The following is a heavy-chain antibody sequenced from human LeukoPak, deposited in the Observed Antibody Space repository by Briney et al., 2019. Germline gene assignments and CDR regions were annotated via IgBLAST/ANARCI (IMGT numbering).Heavy chain of an antibody. V-gene: IGHV4-61*02. J-gene: IGHJ4*02. CDR2: IYTSGST. Sequence: TSETLSLTCTVSGGSISGGDYFWSWVRQPAGKGLEWIGRIYTSGSTNYNPSFEGRVTVSLDTSKNQFSLNLRSVTAADTAVYYCAREAVTGTIVPYWWDYWGQGTLVIVSS. D-gene: IGHD1/OR15-1a*01. CDR3: AREAVTGTIVPYWWDY. CDR1: GGSISGGDYF.